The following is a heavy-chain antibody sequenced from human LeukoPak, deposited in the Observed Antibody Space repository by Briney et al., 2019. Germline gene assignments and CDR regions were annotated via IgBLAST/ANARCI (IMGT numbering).Heavy chain of an antibody. Sequence: AASVKVSCKASGGTLSSYAISWVRQAPGQGLEWMGIINPSGGSTSYAQKFQGRVTMTRDTSTSTVYMELSSLRSEDTAVYYCARGASYDSSGGQELDYWGQGTLVTVSS. V-gene: IGHV1-46*01. D-gene: IGHD3-22*01. CDR1: GGTLSSYA. CDR3: ARGASYDSSGGQELDY. J-gene: IGHJ4*02. CDR2: INPSGGST.